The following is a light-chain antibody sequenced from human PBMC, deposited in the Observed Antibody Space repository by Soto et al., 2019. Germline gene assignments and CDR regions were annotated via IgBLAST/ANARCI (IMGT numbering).Light chain of an antibody. CDR1: QSISSW. CDR2: KAS. J-gene: IGKJ5*01. CDR3: QQYNSYLIT. Sequence: DIQMTQSPSTLSASVGDRVTITCRASQSISSWLAWYQQKPGKAPKLLIYKASSLESGVPSRFSGSGSGTEFTLTISSLQPDAFATYYCQQYNSYLITFCQGTRLEIK. V-gene: IGKV1-5*03.